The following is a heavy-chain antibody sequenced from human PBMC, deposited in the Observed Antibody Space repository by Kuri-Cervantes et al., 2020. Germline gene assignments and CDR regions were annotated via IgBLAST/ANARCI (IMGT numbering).Heavy chain of an antibody. D-gene: IGHD3-10*01. V-gene: IGHV4-30-4*08. CDR2: IYYSGST. J-gene: IGHJ4*02. CDR3: ARAQGSGSYSFDY. Sequence: SWVRRAPGKGLEWIGYIYYSGSTYYNPSLKSRVTISVDTSKNQFSLKLSSVTAADTAVYYCARAQGSGSYSFDYWGQGTLVTVSS.